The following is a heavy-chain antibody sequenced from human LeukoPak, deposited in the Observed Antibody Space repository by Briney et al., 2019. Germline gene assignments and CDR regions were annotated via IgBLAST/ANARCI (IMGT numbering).Heavy chain of an antibody. D-gene: IGHD6-13*01. Sequence: SETLSLTCTVSGGSTSSYYWSWIRQPPGKGLEWMGYIYYSGGTNYNPSLKSRVTISVDTSKNQFSLKLSSVTAADTAVYYCAEWAAGSAFDIWGQGTMVTVSS. J-gene: IGHJ3*02. CDR1: GGSTSSYY. V-gene: IGHV4-59*12. CDR3: AEWAAGSAFDI. CDR2: IYYSGGT.